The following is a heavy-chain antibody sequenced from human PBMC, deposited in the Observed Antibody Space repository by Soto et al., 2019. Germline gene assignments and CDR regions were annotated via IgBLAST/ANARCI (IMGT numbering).Heavy chain of an antibody. CDR2: ISYDGSNK. CDR3: ARDRLRYNWNDFPYYYYGMDV. CDR1: GFTFSSYA. J-gene: IGHJ6*02. V-gene: IGHV3-30-3*01. D-gene: IGHD1-1*01. Sequence: QVQLVESGGGVVQPGRSLRLSCAASGFTFSSYAMHWDRQAPGKGLEWVAVISYDGSNKYYADSVKGRFTISRDNSKNTLYLQMNSLRAEDTAVYYCARDRLRYNWNDFPYYYYGMDVWGQGTTVTVSS.